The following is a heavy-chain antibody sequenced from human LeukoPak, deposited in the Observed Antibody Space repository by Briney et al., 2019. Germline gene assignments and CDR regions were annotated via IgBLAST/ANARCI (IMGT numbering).Heavy chain of an antibody. Sequence: ASVKVSCKASGYSFSDYHINWVRQASGQGPEWMGWINPNNGDTDYAKAFQGRVTMTRDTSISTAYMELNRLRSDDTAMYYCARDPGQLWLKNWFDPWGQGTLVTVSS. D-gene: IGHD5-18*01. CDR3: ARDPGQLWLKNWFDP. CDR2: INPNNGDT. V-gene: IGHV1-2*02. CDR1: GYSFSDYH. J-gene: IGHJ5*02.